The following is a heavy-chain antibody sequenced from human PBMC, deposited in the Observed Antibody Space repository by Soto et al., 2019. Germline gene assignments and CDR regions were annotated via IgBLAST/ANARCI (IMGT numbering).Heavy chain of an antibody. CDR2: IDQDASTT. D-gene: IGHD1-26*01. J-gene: IGHJ4*02. CDR3: ASDLYSGTSDY. Sequence: EVQLVESGGGLVQPGGSLTLSCAASGFTFSSYWMNWVRQAPGKGLEWVANIDQDASTTDYVGSVKGPFTISRDNAKKSLSLQMNSLRAEDTALYYCASDLYSGTSDYWGQGTLVSVSS. V-gene: IGHV3-7*05. CDR1: GFTFSSYW.